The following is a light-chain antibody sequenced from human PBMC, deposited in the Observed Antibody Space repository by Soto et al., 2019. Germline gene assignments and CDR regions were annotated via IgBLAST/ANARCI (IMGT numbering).Light chain of an antibody. Sequence: QSVLTQPPSVSGSPGQRVTISCTRSSTNFGAYNLVSWYQQRPGKAPKLIIYDGTKRPSEVSDRFSGSESDTTASLIISGLQPEDEADYYCSSYAGSMARLVFGGGTKLTVL. CDR2: DGT. V-gene: IGLV2-14*02. CDR1: STNFGAYNL. CDR3: SSYAGSMARLV. J-gene: IGLJ2*01.